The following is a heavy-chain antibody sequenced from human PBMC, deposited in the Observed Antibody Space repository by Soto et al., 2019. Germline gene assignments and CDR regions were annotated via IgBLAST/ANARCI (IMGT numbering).Heavy chain of an antibody. J-gene: IGHJ4*02. Sequence: QVQLVQSGAEMKKPGSSVKVSCQSSGGTFNTYAMNWVRQAPGQGPEWMGDISPMFGAANYAPKFQGRVTITADESTGTSYMQLSSLTSEETALYFCGREVQVHTPAFVYWGQGTLVTVSS. D-gene: IGHD3-10*01. CDR1: GGTFNTYA. CDR3: GREVQVHTPAFVY. V-gene: IGHV1-69*19. CDR2: ISPMFGAA.